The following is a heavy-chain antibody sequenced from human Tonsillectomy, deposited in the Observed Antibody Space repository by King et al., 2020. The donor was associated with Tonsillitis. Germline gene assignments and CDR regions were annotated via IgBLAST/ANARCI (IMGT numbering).Heavy chain of an antibody. CDR3: AMDIVVVIGTAPGGMDV. D-gene: IGHD2-15*01. Sequence: VQLVESGGGLVQPGGSLRLSCAASGFTVSSNYMSWVRQAPGKGLEWVSVIYSDDSIDYADSVKGRVTISRDNSKNTLYLQMNSLRAEDTAVYYCAMDIVVVIGTAPGGMDVWGQGTTVTVSS. CDR1: GFTVSSNY. V-gene: IGHV3-66*01. CDR2: IYSDDSI. J-gene: IGHJ6*02.